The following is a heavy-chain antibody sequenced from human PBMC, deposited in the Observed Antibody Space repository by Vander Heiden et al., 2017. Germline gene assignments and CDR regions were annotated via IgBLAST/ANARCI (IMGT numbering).Heavy chain of an antibody. CDR3: ARGDSSGWYQH. J-gene: IGHJ1*01. V-gene: IGHV1-8*01. D-gene: IGHD6-19*01. CDR1: GYTSTSYY. Sequence: QVHLVQSGAEVKTPGASATVSCNAPGYTSTSYYITWVRQATGQGLEWMGWMNPNSGNTGYAQKFQGRVTMTRNTSISTAYMELSSLRSEDTAVYYCARGDSSGWYQHWGQGTLVTVSS. CDR2: MNPNSGNT.